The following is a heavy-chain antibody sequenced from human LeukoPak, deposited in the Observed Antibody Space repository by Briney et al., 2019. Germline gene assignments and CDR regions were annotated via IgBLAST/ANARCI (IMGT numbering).Heavy chain of an antibody. CDR1: GFTFGHYG. D-gene: IGHD4-11*01. CDR3: AKDAQRGLDYSNYLER. CDR2: IWSDGSNQ. J-gene: IGHJ4*02. V-gene: IGHV3-33*06. Sequence: GGSLRLSCAASGFTFGHYGIDWVRQAPGKRLEWVAVIWSDGSNQYYADSVKGRFTISRDNFKNTVSLQMNSLRAEDTAVYYCAKDAQRGLDYSNYLERWGQGSLVTVSS.